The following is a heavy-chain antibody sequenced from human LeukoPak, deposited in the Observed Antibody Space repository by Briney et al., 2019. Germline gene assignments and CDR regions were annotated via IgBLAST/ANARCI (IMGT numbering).Heavy chain of an antibody. D-gene: IGHD2-8*01. CDR2: IKQNGSNK. J-gene: IGHJ6*02. Sequence: PGGSLRLSCAASGFTFGDYCMNWFRQAPGKGLEWVANIKQNGSNKYYADSVRGRFTISRDNAKNSLFLQMNSLRAEDTAFYYCARLMFRRCRLALYCGMHVWGQGTTVSVPS. CDR3: ARLMFRRCRLALYCGMHV. V-gene: IGHV3-7*03. CDR1: GFTFGDYC.